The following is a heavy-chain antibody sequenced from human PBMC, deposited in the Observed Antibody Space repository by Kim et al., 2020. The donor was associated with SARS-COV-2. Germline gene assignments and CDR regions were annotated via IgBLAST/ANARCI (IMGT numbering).Heavy chain of an antibody. CDR1: GYTFTGYY. V-gene: IGHV1-2*04. Sequence: ASVKVSCKASGYTFTGYYMHWVRQAPGQGLEWMGWINPNSGGTNYAQKFQGWVTMTRDTSISTAYMELSRLRSDDTAVYYCARESILRYFDWLSGCFDYWGQGTLVTVSS. CDR2: INPNSGGT. D-gene: IGHD3-9*01. CDR3: ARESILRYFDWLSGCFDY. J-gene: IGHJ4*02.